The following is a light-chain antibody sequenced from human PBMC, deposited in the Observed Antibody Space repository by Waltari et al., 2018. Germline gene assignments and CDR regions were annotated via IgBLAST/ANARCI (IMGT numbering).Light chain of an antibody. V-gene: IGKV3-15*01. CDR3: QQYNNWPRWT. CDR2: GAS. J-gene: IGKJ1*01. Sequence: EIVMTQSPATLSVSPGEGATLSCRASQSVRNTLVLYQQKPGQAPRLLIYGASTRVTGIPARFSGRGSGTEFTLTISSLQSEDFAVYYCQQYNNWPRWTFGQGKKVEIK. CDR1: QSVRNT.